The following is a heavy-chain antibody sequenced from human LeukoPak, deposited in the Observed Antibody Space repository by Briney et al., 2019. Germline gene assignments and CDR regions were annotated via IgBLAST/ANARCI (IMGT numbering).Heavy chain of an antibody. CDR1: GYTFTSYY. D-gene: IGHD2-2*01. V-gene: IGHV1-46*01. J-gene: IGHJ4*02. Sequence: GASVKVSCKASGYTFTSYYMHWVRQAPGQGLEWMGIINPSGGSTSYAQKFQGRVTMTRDTSTSTVYMELSSLRSEDTTVYYCAIPPGYCSSTSCSKAAFDYWGQGTLVTVSS. CDR3: AIPPGYCSSTSCSKAAFDY. CDR2: INPSGGST.